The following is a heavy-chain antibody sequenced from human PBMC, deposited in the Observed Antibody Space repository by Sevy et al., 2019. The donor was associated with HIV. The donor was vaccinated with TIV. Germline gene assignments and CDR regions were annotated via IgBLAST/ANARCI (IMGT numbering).Heavy chain of an antibody. V-gene: IGHV3-23*01. CDR2: ITSSGGNT. Sequence: GGSLRLSCAASGFTFSSYAMSWVRQAPGKGLEWVSAITSSGGNTYYADSVRGRFTISRDNSKNTLNLQMNSLRVEDTAVYYCAKELQQWLKGWFDPWGQRTLVTVSS. D-gene: IGHD6-19*01. J-gene: IGHJ5*02. CDR1: GFTFSSYA. CDR3: AKELQQWLKGWFDP.